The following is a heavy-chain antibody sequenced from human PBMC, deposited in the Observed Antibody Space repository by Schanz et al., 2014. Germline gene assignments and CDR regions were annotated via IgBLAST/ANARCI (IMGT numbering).Heavy chain of an antibody. CDR2: ISGSGDST. D-gene: IGHD3-16*01. J-gene: IGHJ3*02. CDR3: AKGRLGELSAFDI. Sequence: EVQLLESGGGLVQPGGSLKLSCAASGLIFSNYAMSWVRQAPGKGLEWVSVISGSGDSTYYADSVKGRFTISRDNSKNTLYLQMNSLRAEDAAVYYCAKGRLGELSAFDIWGQGTMVTVSS. CDR1: GLIFSNYA. V-gene: IGHV3-23*01.